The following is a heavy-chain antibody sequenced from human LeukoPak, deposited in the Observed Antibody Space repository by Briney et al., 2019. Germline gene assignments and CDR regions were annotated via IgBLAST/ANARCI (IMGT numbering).Heavy chain of an antibody. D-gene: IGHD5-24*01. V-gene: IGHV4-59*01. CDR1: AFTINSYY. Sequence: SETLSFTCTVSAFTINSYYWRWIRQPPGQGLEWIGNIYYSVSTNYNPSLKRRVTISVDTSKNQFSLKLNSVPAADTAVYYCARADKFEMAAYYYYYYMDVWGKGTTVTVSS. J-gene: IGHJ6*03. CDR2: IYYSVST. CDR3: ARADKFEMAAYYYYYYMDV.